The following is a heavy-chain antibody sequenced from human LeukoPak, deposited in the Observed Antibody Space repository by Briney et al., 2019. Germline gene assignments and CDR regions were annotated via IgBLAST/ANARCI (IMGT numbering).Heavy chain of an antibody. CDR2: ISSSSSTI. Sequence: GGSLRLSCAASGFTFSSYSMNWVRQAPGKGLEWVSYISSSSSTIYYADSVKGRFTTSRDNAKNSLYLQMNSLRAEDTAVYYCARTQRYCSSTSCSLYYFDYWGQGTLVTVSS. J-gene: IGHJ4*02. D-gene: IGHD2-2*01. V-gene: IGHV3-48*04. CDR3: ARTQRYCSSTSCSLYYFDY. CDR1: GFTFSSYS.